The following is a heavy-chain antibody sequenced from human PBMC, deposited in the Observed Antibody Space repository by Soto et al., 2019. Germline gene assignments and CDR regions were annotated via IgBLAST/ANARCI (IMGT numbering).Heavy chain of an antibody. CDR3: ADSRPATVTARWFDY. CDR1: GFSLSTSGVA. D-gene: IGHD2-21*02. J-gene: IGHJ4*02. V-gene: IGHV2-5*02. Sequence: QITLKESGPTLVKPTQTLTLTCTFSGFSLSTSGVAVGWFRQPPGEALEWLALIYWDDDKSYSPSLKRRLTITKDTSKNQVVLTMTNMDPVDTATYDCADSRPATVTARWFDYWGQGTLVPVSS. CDR2: IYWDDDK.